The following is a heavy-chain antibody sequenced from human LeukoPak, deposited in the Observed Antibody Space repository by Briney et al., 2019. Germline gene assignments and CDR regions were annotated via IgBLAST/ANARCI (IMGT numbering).Heavy chain of an antibody. Sequence: SETLSLTCTVSGGSISSGDYYWSWIRQPPGKGLEWIGYIYYSGSTYYNPSLKSRVTISVDTSKNQFSLKLSSVTAADTAVYYCARDRRAAYGDYGIWDYYGMDVWGQGTTVTVSS. CDR3: ARDRRAAYGDYGIWDYYGMDV. CDR1: GGSISSGDYY. J-gene: IGHJ6*02. D-gene: IGHD4-17*01. CDR2: IYYSGST. V-gene: IGHV4-30-4*01.